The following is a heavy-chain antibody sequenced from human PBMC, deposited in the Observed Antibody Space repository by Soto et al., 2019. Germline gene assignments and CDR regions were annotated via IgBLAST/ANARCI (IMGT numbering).Heavy chain of an antibody. Sequence: ASVKVSCKASGYTFTSYDINWVRQATGQGLKWMGWMNPNSGNTGYAQKFQGRVTMTRNTSISTAYMELSSLRSEDTAVYYCARVKVTMVRAQRAFDIWGQGTMVTVSS. CDR3: ARVKVTMVRAQRAFDI. CDR2: MNPNSGNT. D-gene: IGHD3-10*01. J-gene: IGHJ3*02. V-gene: IGHV1-8*01. CDR1: GYTFTSYD.